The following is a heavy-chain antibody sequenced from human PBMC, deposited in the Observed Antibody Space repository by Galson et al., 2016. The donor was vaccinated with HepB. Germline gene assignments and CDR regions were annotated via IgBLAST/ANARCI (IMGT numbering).Heavy chain of an antibody. J-gene: IGHJ4*02. V-gene: IGHV3-30*04. CDR3: VREYDLLTGHDF. Sequence: SLRLSCAASGFTFSSYSMHWVRQSPGKGLEWMALISSEGTKKDYADSVKGRFTISRDNSKNTLFLQLNSLRIDDTAVYYCVREYDLLTGHDFWGQGTLVTVSS. D-gene: IGHD3-9*01. CDR2: ISSEGTKK. CDR1: GFTFSSYS.